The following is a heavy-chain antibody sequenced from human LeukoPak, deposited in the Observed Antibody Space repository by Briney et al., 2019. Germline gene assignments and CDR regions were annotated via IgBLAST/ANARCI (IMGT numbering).Heavy chain of an antibody. J-gene: IGHJ6*02. CDR1: GFTFSDFG. V-gene: IGHV3-30*18. CDR2: ISYDGSNK. CDR3: AKDSYGMDV. Sequence: GGSLRLPCAASGFTFSDFGMHWVRQAPGKGLEWVVVISYDGSNKYYAASVKGRFTISRDTSKNTLYLQMNSLRAEDTAVYYCAKDSYGMDVWGQGTTVTVSS.